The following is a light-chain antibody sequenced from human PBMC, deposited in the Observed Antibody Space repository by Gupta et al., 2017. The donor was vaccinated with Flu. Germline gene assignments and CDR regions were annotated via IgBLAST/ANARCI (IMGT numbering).Light chain of an antibody. CDR3: QQYNNWLYS. J-gene: IGKJ2*03. CDR2: GAS. CDR1: QSVSSN. V-gene: IGKV3-15*01. Sequence: DIVMPQSPATLSVSPGERATLSCRASQSVSSNLAWYQQKPGQAPRLLIYGASTRATGIPARFSGSGSGTEFTLTISSLQSEDFAVYYCQQYNNWLYSFGQGTKLEIK.